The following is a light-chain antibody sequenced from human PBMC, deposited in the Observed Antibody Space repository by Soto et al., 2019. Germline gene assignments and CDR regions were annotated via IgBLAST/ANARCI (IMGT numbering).Light chain of an antibody. CDR2: GDS. Sequence: SYELTQPPSVSVAPGQTARITCVGSKIGSKSVHWYQPKPGQAPVLVVYGDSDRPSGIPERFSGSNSGSTATLTISRVQAGDEADYYCQVWDTSGDHVVFGGGTKLTVL. CDR3: QVWDTSGDHVV. V-gene: IGLV3-21*02. CDR1: KIGSKS. J-gene: IGLJ2*01.